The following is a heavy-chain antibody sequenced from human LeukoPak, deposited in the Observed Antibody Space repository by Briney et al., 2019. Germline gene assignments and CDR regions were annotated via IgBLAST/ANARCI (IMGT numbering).Heavy chain of an antibody. D-gene: IGHD3-3*01. CDR3: TIFGVRSPEY. Sequence: SETLSLTCAVYGGSFSGYYWSWIRQPPGKGLEWIGEINHSGSTNYNPSLKSRVTISVDTSKNQFSLKLSSVTAADTAVYYCTIFGVRSPEYWGQGTLVTVSS. V-gene: IGHV4-34*01. J-gene: IGHJ4*02. CDR2: INHSGST. CDR1: GGSFSGYY.